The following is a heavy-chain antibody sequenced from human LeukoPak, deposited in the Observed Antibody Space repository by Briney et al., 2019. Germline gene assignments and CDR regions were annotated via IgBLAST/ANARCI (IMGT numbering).Heavy chain of an antibody. CDR3: TTDFGSGSLFARYMDV. CDR2: IKSKTDGGTT. CDR1: GFTFSNAW. D-gene: IGHD3-10*01. Sequence: GGSLRLSCAASGFTFSNAWMSWVRQAPGKGLEWVGRIKSKTDGGTTDYAAPVKGRFTISRDDSKNTLYLQMNSLKTEDTAVYYCTTDFGSGSLFARYMDVWGKGTTVTISS. J-gene: IGHJ6*03. V-gene: IGHV3-15*01.